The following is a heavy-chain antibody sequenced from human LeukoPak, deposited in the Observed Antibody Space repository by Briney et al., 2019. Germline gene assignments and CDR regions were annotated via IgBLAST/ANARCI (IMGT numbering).Heavy chain of an antibody. CDR3: ARDSIPGYYDSSGYYTYYGMDV. CDR1: GGSISSGDYY. V-gene: IGHV4-30-4*01. Sequence: PSETLSLTCTVSGGSISSGDYYWSWIRQPPGKGLEWIVYIYYSGSTYYNPSLKSRVTISVDTSKNQFSLKLSSVTAADTAVYYCARDSIPGYYDSSGYYTYYGMDVWGQGTTVTVSS. J-gene: IGHJ6*02. D-gene: IGHD3-22*01. CDR2: IYYSGST.